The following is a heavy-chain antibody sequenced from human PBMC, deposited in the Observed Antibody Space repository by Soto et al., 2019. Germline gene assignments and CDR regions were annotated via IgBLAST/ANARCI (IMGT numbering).Heavy chain of an antibody. CDR3: ARDRPDSGYDSYYYGMDV. CDR1: GGSISSYY. V-gene: IGHV4-4*07. J-gene: IGHJ6*02. D-gene: IGHD5-12*01. Sequence: SETLSLTCTVSGGSISSYYWSWIRQPAGKGLEWIGRIYTSGSTNYNPPLKSRVTMSVDTSKNQFSLKLSPVTAADTAVYYCARDRPDSGYDSYYYGMDVWGQGTTVTVSS. CDR2: IYTSGST.